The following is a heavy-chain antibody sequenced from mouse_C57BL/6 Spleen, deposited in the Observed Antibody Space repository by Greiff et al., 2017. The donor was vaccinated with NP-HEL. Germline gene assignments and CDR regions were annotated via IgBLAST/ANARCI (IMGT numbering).Heavy chain of an antibody. J-gene: IGHJ3*01. Sequence: QVQLKQPGAELVKPGASVKVSCKASGYTFTSYWMHWVKQRPGQGLEWIGRIHPSDSDTNYNQKFKGKATLTVDKSSSTAYMQLSSLTSEDSAVYYCAIERLDGYYLFAYWGQGTLVTVSA. CDR2: IHPSDSDT. V-gene: IGHV1-74*01. CDR1: GYTFTSYW. CDR3: AIERLDGYYLFAY. D-gene: IGHD2-3*01.